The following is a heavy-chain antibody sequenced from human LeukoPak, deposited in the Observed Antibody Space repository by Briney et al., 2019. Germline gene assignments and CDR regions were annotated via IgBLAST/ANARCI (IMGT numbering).Heavy chain of an antibody. J-gene: IGHJ6*03. CDR1: GFTFSTHA. V-gene: IGHV3-23*01. D-gene: IGHD1-26*01. Sequence: GGSLRLSCVVSGFTFSTHAMTWVRQAPGKGLERVSDISGPGGTTYYAASVKGRFTISRDNSKNTLFLQMNSLRAEDTAVYYCARDPWEIPVHDMDVWGKGTTVIVSS. CDR3: ARDPWEIPVHDMDV. CDR2: ISGPGGTT.